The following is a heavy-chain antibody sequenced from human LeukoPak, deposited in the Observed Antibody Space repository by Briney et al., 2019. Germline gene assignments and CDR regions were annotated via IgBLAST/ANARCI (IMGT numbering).Heavy chain of an antibody. Sequence: ASVKVSCKASGYTFTSYDINWVRQATGQGLEWMGWMNPNSGNTGYAQKFQGRVTMTRNTSISTAYMELSSLRSEDTAVYYCARPAERWLQSPSGYWGQGTLVTVSS. D-gene: IGHD5-24*01. CDR2: MNPNSGNT. V-gene: IGHV1-8*01. CDR1: GYTFTSYD. J-gene: IGHJ4*02. CDR3: ARPAERWLQSPSGY.